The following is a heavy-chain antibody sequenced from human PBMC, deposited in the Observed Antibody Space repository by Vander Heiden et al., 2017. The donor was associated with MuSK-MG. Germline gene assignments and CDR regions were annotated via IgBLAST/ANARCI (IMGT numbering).Heavy chain of an antibody. CDR2: IYYSGST. CDR1: GGSISSYY. Sequence: QVQLQESGPGLVKPSETLSLTCTVSGGSISSYYWSWIRQPPGKGLEWIGYIYYSGSTHYNPALCSRVTISVDTSKNQVPLKLRRVTADHTAVYYCGRGRGYGDPQEAYDIR. V-gene: IGHV4-59*12. D-gene: IGHD4-17*01. J-gene: IGHJ3*02. CDR3: GRGRGYGDPQEAYDI.